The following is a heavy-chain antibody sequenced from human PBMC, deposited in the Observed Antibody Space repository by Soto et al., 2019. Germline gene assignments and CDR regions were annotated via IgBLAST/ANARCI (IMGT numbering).Heavy chain of an antibody. Sequence: GGSLRLSCAASGLTFGSYSMNWVRQAPGKGLEWVSSISSSSSYIYYADSVKGRFTISRDNAKNSLYLQMNSLRAEDTAVYYCATDNGRITMVRREPLDVWGQGTTVTVSS. J-gene: IGHJ6*02. CDR1: GLTFGSYS. D-gene: IGHD3-10*01. V-gene: IGHV3-21*01. CDR2: ISSSSSYI. CDR3: ATDNGRITMVRREPLDV.